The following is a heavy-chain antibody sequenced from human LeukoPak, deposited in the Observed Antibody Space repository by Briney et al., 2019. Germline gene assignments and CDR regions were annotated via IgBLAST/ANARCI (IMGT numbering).Heavy chain of an antibody. CDR2: IHYSGSS. CDR1: GDSTSNFY. V-gene: IGHV4-59*03. D-gene: IGHD2-8*01. Sequence: SETLSLTCTVSGDSTSNFYWNWIRQSPGKGLEWIGNIHYSGSSVYNPSLKSRVTISIDTSRRQFFLKLNSVTAAGTAVYFCALAPNSNWFDFWGPGTLVTVSS. CDR3: ALAPNSNWFDF. J-gene: IGHJ5*01.